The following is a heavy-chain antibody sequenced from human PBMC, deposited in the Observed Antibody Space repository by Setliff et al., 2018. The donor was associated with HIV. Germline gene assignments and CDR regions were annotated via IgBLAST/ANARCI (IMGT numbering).Heavy chain of an antibody. V-gene: IGHV4-39*07. CDR3: ARDSANGKTANLNYLDV. D-gene: IGHD2-8*01. J-gene: IGHJ6*03. Sequence: SETLSLTCTVSGGSTSSSSNYWGWIRQPPGKGLEWIGNMHYSGTTYYNPSLKSRVKISVDTSKNQFSLRLSSVTAADTAVYYCARDSANGKTANLNYLDVWGKGTTVTVSS. CDR1: GGSTSSSSNY. CDR2: MHYSGTT.